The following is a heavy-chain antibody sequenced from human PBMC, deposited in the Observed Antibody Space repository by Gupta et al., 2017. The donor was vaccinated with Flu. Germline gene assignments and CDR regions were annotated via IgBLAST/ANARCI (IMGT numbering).Heavy chain of an antibody. Sequence: QVQLQESGPGLVKPSETLSLTCTVSGGSISSYYWSWIRPPPGKGLEWIGYIYYSGSTNYNPSLKSRVTISVDTSKNQFSLKLSSVTAADTAVYYCARGARPPTSEYSSSWYWERNSFSRAEYFQHWGQGTLVTVSS. CDR2: IYYSGST. D-gene: IGHD6-13*01. J-gene: IGHJ1*01. CDR3: ARGARPPTSEYSSSWYWERNSFSRAEYFQH. V-gene: IGHV4-59*01. CDR1: GGSISSYY.